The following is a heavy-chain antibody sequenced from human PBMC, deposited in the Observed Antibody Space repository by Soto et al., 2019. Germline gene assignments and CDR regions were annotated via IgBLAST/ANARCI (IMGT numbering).Heavy chain of an antibody. CDR3: ARGLGTVVTSSYYYYYYGMDV. D-gene: IGHD2-21*02. CDR1: GFTFSNYG. Sequence: GGSLRLSCAASGFTFSNYGMHWVRQAPGKGLEWVAVIWYDGSNKFYADSVKGRFTISRDNSKNTLNLQMNSLRAEDTAVYYCARGLGTVVTSSYYYYYYGMDVWGQGTTVTVSS. J-gene: IGHJ6*02. CDR2: IWYDGSNK. V-gene: IGHV3-33*01.